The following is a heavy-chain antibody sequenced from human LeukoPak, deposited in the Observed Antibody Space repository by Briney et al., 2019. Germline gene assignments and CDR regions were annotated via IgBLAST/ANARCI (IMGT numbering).Heavy chain of an antibody. CDR1: GYTFTSYD. J-gene: IGHJ4*02. CDR2: MSPNSGNT. CDR3: AGSPSGDSYYFDY. Sequence: ASVKVSCKASGYTFTSYDINWVRQATGQGLEWMGWMSPNSGNTGYAQKFQGRVTMTRNTSISTAYMELSSLRSEDTAVYYCAGSPSGDSYYFDYWGQGTLVTVSS. D-gene: IGHD1-26*01. V-gene: IGHV1-8*01.